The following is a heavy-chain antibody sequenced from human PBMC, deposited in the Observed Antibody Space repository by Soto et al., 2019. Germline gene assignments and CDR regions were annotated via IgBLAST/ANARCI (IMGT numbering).Heavy chain of an antibody. CDR2: IYPGDSDT. D-gene: IGHD2-15*01. Sequence: GESLKISCKGSGYSFTSYWIGWVRQMPGKGLEWMGIIYPGDSDTRYSPSFQGQVTISADKSISTAYLQWSSLKASDTAMYYCDRHRVSAYGGNPFNPGAFDIWGQGTMVTVSS. CDR3: DRHRVSAYGGNPFNPGAFDI. CDR1: GYSFTSYW. V-gene: IGHV5-51*01. J-gene: IGHJ3*02.